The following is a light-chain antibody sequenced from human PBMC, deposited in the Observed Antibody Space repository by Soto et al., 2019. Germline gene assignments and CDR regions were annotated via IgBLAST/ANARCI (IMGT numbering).Light chain of an antibody. J-gene: IGLJ2*01. V-gene: IGLV4-60*02. CDR3: ETWDSNTVI. CDR1: SGHSGYI. CDR2: VEGSGNY. Sequence: QPVLTQSSSASASLGSSVKLTCTLSSGHSGYIIAWHQQQPGKAPRYLMKVEGSGNYNKGSVIPDRFSGSSSGADRYLTISNLQFEDEADYYCETWDSNTVIFGGGTKLTVL.